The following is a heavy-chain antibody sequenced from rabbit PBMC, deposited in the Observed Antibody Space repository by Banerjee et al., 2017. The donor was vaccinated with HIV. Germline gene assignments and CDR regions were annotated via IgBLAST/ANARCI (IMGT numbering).Heavy chain of an antibody. Sequence: QSLEESGGDLVKPGASLTLTCTASGIDFSSNYYMCWVRQAPGKGLEWMACIAVGSSGTTYYASWVNGRFTISKTSSTTVTLQMTSLAAADTATYFCARAYVGSGYYMLTRLDLWGQGTLVTVS. CDR2: IAVGSSGTT. CDR1: GIDFSSNYY. D-gene: IGHD8-1*01. J-gene: IGHJ3*01. CDR3: ARAYVGSGYYMLTRLDL. V-gene: IGHV1S40*01.